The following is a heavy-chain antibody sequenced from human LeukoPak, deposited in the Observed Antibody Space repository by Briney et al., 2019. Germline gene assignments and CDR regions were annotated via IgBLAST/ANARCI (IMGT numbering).Heavy chain of an antibody. Sequence: SVKVSCKASGYTFTGYYMHWVRQAPGQGLEWMGGMIPIFGTANYAQKFQGRVTITTDESTSTAYMELSSLRSEDTAVYYCARDAFGYGGNSHDAFDIWGQGTMVTVSS. D-gene: IGHD4-23*01. CDR3: ARDAFGYGGNSHDAFDI. CDR1: GYTFTGYY. CDR2: MIPIFGTA. V-gene: IGHV1-69*05. J-gene: IGHJ3*02.